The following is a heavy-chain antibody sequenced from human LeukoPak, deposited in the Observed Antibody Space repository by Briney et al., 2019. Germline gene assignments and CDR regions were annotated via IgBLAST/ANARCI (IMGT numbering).Heavy chain of an antibody. CDR2: INPNSGGT. CDR3: AGANYDILTGYHSITALGY. D-gene: IGHD3-9*01. Sequence: ASVKVSCKASRYTFTGYYVHRVRRAPGQGLEWMGWINPNSGGTNYAQKFQGRVTMTRDTSISTAYMELSRLRTDDTAVYYCAGANYDILTGYHSITALGYWGQGTLVTVSS. CDR1: RYTFTGYY. J-gene: IGHJ4*02. V-gene: IGHV1-2*02.